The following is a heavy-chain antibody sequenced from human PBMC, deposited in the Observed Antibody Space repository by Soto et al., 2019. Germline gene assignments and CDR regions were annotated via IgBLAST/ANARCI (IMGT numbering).Heavy chain of an antibody. Sequence: PGGSLRLSCAASGFTFSSYGMHWVRQAPGKGLEWVAVISYDGSNKYYADSVKGRFTISRDNSKNTLYLQMNSLRAEDTAVYYCAKNSPPEWLDYYYYGLDVWGKGTTVNVS. D-gene: IGHD3-3*01. CDR3: AKNSPPEWLDYYYYGLDV. J-gene: IGHJ6*04. CDR2: ISYDGSNK. V-gene: IGHV3-30*18. CDR1: GFTFSSYG.